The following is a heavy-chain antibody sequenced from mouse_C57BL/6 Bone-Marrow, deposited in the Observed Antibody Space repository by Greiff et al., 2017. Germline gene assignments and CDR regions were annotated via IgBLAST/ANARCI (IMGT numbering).Heavy chain of an antibody. CDR1: GFTFSSYA. V-gene: IGHV5-4*01. D-gene: IGHD1-1*01. CDR2: ISDGGSYT. Sequence: EVKLVESGGGLVKPGGSLKLSCAASGFTFSSYAMSWVRQTPEKRLEWVATISDGGSYTYYPDNVKGRFTISRDNAKNNLYLQMSHLKSEDTAMYYCARESHYYGSSYYFDYWGKGTTLTVSS. CDR3: ARESHYYGSSYYFDY. J-gene: IGHJ2*01.